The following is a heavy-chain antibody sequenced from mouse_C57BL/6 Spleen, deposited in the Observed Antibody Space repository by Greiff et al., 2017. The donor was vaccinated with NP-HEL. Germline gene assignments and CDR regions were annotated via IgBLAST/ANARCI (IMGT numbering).Heavy chain of an antibody. CDR1: GYTFTSYW. CDR2: INPSNGGT. Sequence: QVQLQQSGTELVKPGASVKLSCKASGYTFTSYWMHWVKQRPGQGLEWIGNINPSNGGTNYNEKFKSKATLTVDKSSSTAYMQLSSLTSEDSAVDYCARFTTVRDFDYWGQGTTLTVSS. V-gene: IGHV1-53*01. J-gene: IGHJ2*01. D-gene: IGHD1-1*01. CDR3: ARFTTVRDFDY.